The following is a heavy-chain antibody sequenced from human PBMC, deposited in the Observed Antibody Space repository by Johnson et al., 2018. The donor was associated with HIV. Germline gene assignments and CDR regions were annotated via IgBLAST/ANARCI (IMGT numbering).Heavy chain of an antibody. CDR2: ISGSGGST. D-gene: IGHD3-22*01. Sequence: VQLVESGGGLVQPGGSLRLSCAASGFTFSSYAMSWVRQAPGKGLEWVSAISGSGGSTYYADSVKGRFTISRDNSKNTLYLQMNSLRAEDTAVYYCARAYDSSGYYYGGDAFDIWGQGTMVTVSS. V-gene: IGHV3-23*04. CDR1: GFTFSSYA. J-gene: IGHJ3*02. CDR3: ARAYDSSGYYYGGDAFDI.